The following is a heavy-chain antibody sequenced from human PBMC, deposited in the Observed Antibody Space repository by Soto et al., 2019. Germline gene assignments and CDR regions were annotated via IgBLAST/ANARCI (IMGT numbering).Heavy chain of an antibody. Sequence: SETLSLTCTVSGGSISSGYYYWSWIRQPPGKGLEWIGYIYYSGSTYYNPSLKSRVTISVDTSKNQFSLKLSSVTAADTAVYYCARGRYYDYSGYFHWGQGTLVTVSS. CDR2: IYYSGST. CDR1: GGSISSGYYY. D-gene: IGHD3-22*01. V-gene: IGHV4-30-4*01. CDR3: ARGRYYDYSGYFH. J-gene: IGHJ4*02.